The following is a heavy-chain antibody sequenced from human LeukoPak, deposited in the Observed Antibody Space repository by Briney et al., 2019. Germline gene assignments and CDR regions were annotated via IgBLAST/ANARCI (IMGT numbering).Heavy chain of an antibody. CDR3: GTLLSNGPFDY. Sequence: GASVKVSCKASGYTFTGLYMHWVRQAPGQGIEGMGYIYPNSGATKYAQKFQGSVTLTRDTSISTAYMELSGLRSDDTAVYYCGTLLSNGPFDYWGQGSLVTVSS. J-gene: IGHJ4*02. CDR2: IYPNSGAT. CDR1: GYTFTGLY. V-gene: IGHV1-2*02.